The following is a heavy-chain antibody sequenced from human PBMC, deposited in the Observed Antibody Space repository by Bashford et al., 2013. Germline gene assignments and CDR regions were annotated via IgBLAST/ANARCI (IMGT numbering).Heavy chain of an antibody. CDR3: TSLTDIVATNVFDY. V-gene: IGHV3-33*05. J-gene: IGHJ4*02. Sequence: VRQAPGKGLEWVAVISYEGSIKYYADSVKGRVTMTVDTSVTAVYMELHSLTSGDTAVYYCTSLTDIVATNVFDYWGQGTLVTVSS. D-gene: IGHD5-12*01. CDR2: ISYEGSIK.